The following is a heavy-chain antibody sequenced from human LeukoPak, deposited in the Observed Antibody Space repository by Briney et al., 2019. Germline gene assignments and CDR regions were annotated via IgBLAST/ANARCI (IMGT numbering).Heavy chain of an antibody. CDR2: IIPILSQS. Sequence: GASVKVSCKASGGTXSTYSINWMRQAPGQGLEWMGRIIPILSQSNYAQKFQGTVSITADEFTETAYMELSSLRSDDTAVYYCATGGAYRDAFDIWGQGTMVTVSS. CDR1: GGTXSTYS. CDR3: ATGGAYRDAFDI. D-gene: IGHD3-10*01. V-gene: IGHV1-69*11. J-gene: IGHJ3*02.